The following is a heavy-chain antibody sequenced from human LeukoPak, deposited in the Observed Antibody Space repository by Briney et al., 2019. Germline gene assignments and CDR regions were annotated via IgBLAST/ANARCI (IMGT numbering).Heavy chain of an antibody. V-gene: IGHV4-59*01. J-gene: IGHJ3*01. Sequence: SETLSLTCTVSGGSIKSFYWSWIRQPPGKGLEWIGNIYYTDNTNYNPSLKSRVTISLDTSKNRFSLNLISVTAADTAVYYCARARGAYDPFDFWGQGTMITVSS. CDR2: IYYTDNT. CDR1: GGSIKSFY. CDR3: ARARGAYDPFDF.